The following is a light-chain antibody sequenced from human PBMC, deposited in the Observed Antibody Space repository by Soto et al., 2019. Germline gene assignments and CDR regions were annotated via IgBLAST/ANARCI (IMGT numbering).Light chain of an antibody. CDR1: QSISSY. CDR3: QHSYSTPT. CDR2: AAS. V-gene: IGKV1-39*01. Sequence: DIQMTQSPSSLSASVGDRVTITCRASQSISSYLNWYQQKPGKAPKLLIYAASSLQSGVPSRFSGSGSGTDFTLTISSLQPEDFATYYCQHSYSTPTFGQGTKLEIK. J-gene: IGKJ2*01.